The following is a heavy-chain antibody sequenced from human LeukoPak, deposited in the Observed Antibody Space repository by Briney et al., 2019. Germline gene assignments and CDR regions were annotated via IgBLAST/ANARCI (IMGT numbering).Heavy chain of an antibody. D-gene: IGHD2-2*01. CDR1: GYTFTGYY. V-gene: IGHV1-18*04. CDR3: ARDKYRGINDY. Sequence: ASVKVSCKASGYTFTGYYMHWVRQAPGQGLEWMAGITVYNGNTQYSEMLQGRVTMTTDTSTATAYMELSSLRSDDTAVYYCARDKYRGINDYWGQGTLVTVSS. J-gene: IGHJ4*02. CDR2: ITVYNGNT.